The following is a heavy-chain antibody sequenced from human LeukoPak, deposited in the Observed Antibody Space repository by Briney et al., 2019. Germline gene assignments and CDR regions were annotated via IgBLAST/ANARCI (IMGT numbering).Heavy chain of an antibody. J-gene: IGHJ4*02. Sequence: GASVKVSCKASVYTFTSYYMHWVRQAPGQGLEWMGIINPSGGSTSYAQKFQGRVTMTRDTSTSTVYMELSSLRSEDTAVYYCARESERGYSYGYALDYWGQGTLVTVSS. CDR3: ARESERGYSYGYALDY. CDR1: VYTFTSYY. D-gene: IGHD5-18*01. CDR2: INPSGGST. V-gene: IGHV1-46*01.